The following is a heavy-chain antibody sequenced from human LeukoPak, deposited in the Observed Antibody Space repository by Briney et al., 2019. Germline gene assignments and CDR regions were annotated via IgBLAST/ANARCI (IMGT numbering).Heavy chain of an antibody. CDR3: ARCMTTVTTDLLYYYYHGMDV. CDR2: IIPIFGTA. Sequence: SVKVSCKASGGTFSSYAISWVRQAPGQGLEWMGGIIPIFGTANYAQKFQGRVTITADESTSTAYMELSSLRSEDTAVYYCARCMTTVTTDLLYYYYHGMDVWGQGTTVTVSS. D-gene: IGHD4-17*01. V-gene: IGHV1-69*13. CDR1: GGTFSSYA. J-gene: IGHJ6*02.